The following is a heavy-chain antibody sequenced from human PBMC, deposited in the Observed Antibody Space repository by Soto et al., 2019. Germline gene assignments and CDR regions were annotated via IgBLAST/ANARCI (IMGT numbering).Heavy chain of an antibody. J-gene: IGHJ4*02. D-gene: IGHD3-22*01. CDR2: VYYTGST. CDR1: CDSIITFY. Sequence: PSETLSLTCTFSCDSIITFYWGWMRQSPGKELGWIGYVYYTGSTNYNPSLKSRVTISVDRSKNQFSLKLTSANAADTAVYYCARGRTVRNYADDSSDYFYFFDYWGQGTQVTVSS. V-gene: IGHV4-59*01. CDR3: ARGRTVRNYADDSSDYFYFFDY.